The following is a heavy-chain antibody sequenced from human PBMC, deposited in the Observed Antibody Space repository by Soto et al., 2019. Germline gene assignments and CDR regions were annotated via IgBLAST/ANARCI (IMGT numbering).Heavy chain of an antibody. CDR1: GDSVSSGGYY. CDR2: IYSSGSA. V-gene: IGHV4-61*08. D-gene: IGHD6-19*01. Sequence: SETLSLTCTVSGDSVSSGGYYWSWIRHPPGKGLEWIGYIYSSGSANYNPSLKSRVTISRDTSKNQISLKVASVTAADTAGYYCARGFSSVSMDAWGQGTTVIVSS. CDR3: ARGFSSVSMDA. J-gene: IGHJ6*02.